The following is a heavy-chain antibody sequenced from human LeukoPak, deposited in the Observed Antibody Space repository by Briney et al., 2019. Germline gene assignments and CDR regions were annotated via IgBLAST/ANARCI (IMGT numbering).Heavy chain of an antibody. CDR1: GGSFSSYA. V-gene: IGHV1-69*06. CDR3: ARDIDYGDYSAIHAFDI. J-gene: IGHJ3*02. Sequence: SVKVSCKASGGSFSSYAISWVRQAPGQGLEWMGGIIPIFGTANYAQKFQGRVTITADKSTSTAYMELSSLRSEDTAVYYCARDIDYGDYSAIHAFDIWGQGTMVTVSS. D-gene: IGHD4-17*01. CDR2: IIPIFGTA.